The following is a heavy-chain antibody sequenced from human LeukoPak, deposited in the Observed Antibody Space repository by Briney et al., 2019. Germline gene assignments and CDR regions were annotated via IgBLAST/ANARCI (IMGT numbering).Heavy chain of an antibody. V-gene: IGHV3-74*01. CDR2: VNTDGSST. CDR3: ARRGSYYYESSGYDAEYFDL. J-gene: IGHJ2*01. D-gene: IGHD3-22*01. Sequence: GGSLRLFCAASGFTFSNYWMHWVRHARGKGLVWFSRVNTDGSSTTYADSVKGRFTISRDKAKNTLYLQMNSLGAEDTAVYYCARRGSYYYESSGYDAEYFDLWGRGTLVTVSS. CDR1: GFTFSNYW.